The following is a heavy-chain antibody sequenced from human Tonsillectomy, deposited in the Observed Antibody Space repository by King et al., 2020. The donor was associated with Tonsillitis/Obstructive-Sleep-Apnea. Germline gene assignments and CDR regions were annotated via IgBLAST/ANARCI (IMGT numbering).Heavy chain of an antibody. V-gene: IGHV3-23*04. CDR2: ISGSGGST. CDR3: ASPTGTTGF. J-gene: IGHJ4*02. D-gene: IGHD1-1*01. CDR1: GFTFSSDA. Sequence: VQLVESGGGLVQPGGSLRLSCAATGFTFSSDAMSWVRQAPGKGLEWVSTISGSGGSTYYADSVKGRFTISRDNSKNTLYLQMNSLRAEDTAIYYFASPTGTTGFWGQGTLVTVSS.